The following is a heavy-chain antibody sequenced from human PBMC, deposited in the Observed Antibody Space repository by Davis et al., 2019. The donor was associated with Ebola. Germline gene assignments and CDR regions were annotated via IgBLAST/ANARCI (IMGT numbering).Heavy chain of an antibody. D-gene: IGHD6-6*01. CDR2: IYYSGST. CDR3: ARSQAAHWFDP. J-gene: IGHJ5*02. CDR1: GGSISSSSYY. V-gene: IGHV4-39*01. Sequence: MPSETLSLTCTVSGGSISSSSYYWGWIRQPPGKGLEWIGSIYYSGSTYYNPSLKSRVTISVDTSKNQFSLKLSSVTAADTAVYYCARSQAAHWFDPWGQGTLVTVSS.